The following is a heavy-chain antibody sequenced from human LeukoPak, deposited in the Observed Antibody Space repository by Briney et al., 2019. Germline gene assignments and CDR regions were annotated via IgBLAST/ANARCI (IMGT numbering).Heavy chain of an antibody. CDR2: ISSSSTTI. V-gene: IGHV3-48*04. J-gene: IGHJ3*02. Sequence: GGSLRLSCAASGFTFGSYPMAWVRQAPGKGLEWVSYISSSSTTIFYADSVKGRFTISRDSAKDSLYLQMNSLRVDDTAVYYCVRDPGRFFDYSPDGAFDIWGLGTMVTVSS. CDR3: VRDPGRFFDYSPDGAFDI. CDR1: GFTFGSYP. D-gene: IGHD3/OR15-3a*01.